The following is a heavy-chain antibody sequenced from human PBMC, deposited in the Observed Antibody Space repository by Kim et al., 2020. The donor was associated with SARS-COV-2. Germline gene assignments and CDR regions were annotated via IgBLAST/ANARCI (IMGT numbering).Heavy chain of an antibody. CDR1: GGSISSGSYY. Sequence: SETLSLTCTVSGGSISSGSYYWSWIRQPAGKGLEWIGRIYTSGSTNYNPSLKSRVTISVDTSKNQFSLKLSSVTAADTAVYYCARSISWIQPAIDYWGQGTLVTVSS. CDR3: ARSISWIQPAIDY. J-gene: IGHJ4*02. D-gene: IGHD5-18*01. CDR2: IYTSGST. V-gene: IGHV4-61*02.